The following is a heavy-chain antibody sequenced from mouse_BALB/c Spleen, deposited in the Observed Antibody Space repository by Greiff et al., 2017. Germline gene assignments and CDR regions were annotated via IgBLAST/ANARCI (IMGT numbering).Heavy chain of an antibody. CDR1: GYTFTSYW. J-gene: IGHJ3*01. D-gene: IGHD2-1*01. V-gene: IGHV1S81*02. Sequence: QVQLKQPGAELVKPGASVKLSCKASGYTFTSYWMHWVKQRPGQGLEWIGEINPSNGRTNYNEKFKSKATLTVDKSSSTAYMQLSSLTSEDSAVYYCARDGNYVAYWGQGTLVTVSA. CDR2: INPSNGRT. CDR3: ARDGNYVAY.